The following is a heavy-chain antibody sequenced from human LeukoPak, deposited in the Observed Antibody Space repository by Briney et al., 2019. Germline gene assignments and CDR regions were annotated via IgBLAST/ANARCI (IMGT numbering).Heavy chain of an antibody. J-gene: IGHJ5*02. CDR3: AREFTREKPGIAAAGRGIWFDP. V-gene: IGHV1-69*04. CDR2: IIPILGIA. CDR1: GGTFSIYA. D-gene: IGHD6-13*01. Sequence: GSSVKVSCKASGGTFSIYAISWVRQAPGQGLEWMGRIIPILGIANYAQKFQGRVTITADKSTSTAYMELSSLRSEDTAVYYCAREFTREKPGIAAAGRGIWFDPWGQGTLVTVSS.